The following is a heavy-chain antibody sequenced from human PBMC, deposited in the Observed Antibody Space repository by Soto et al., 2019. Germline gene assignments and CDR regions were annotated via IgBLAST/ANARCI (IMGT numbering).Heavy chain of an antibody. J-gene: IGHJ6*02. CDR3: ARNESSNIYGMDV. D-gene: IGHD6-6*01. Sequence: EVQLVESGGGLVKPGGSLRLSCAASGFTFSSYSMNWVRQAPGKGLEWVSSISSSSFSINYADSVKCRFSISRDNAQNSLHLQMNNLRAEDTAVYYCARNESSNIYGMDVWGQGTTVTVSS. CDR1: GFTFSSYS. V-gene: IGHV3-21*02. CDR2: ISSSSFSI.